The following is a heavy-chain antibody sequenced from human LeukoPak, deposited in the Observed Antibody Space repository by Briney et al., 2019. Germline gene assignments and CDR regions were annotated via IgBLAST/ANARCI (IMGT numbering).Heavy chain of an antibody. V-gene: IGHV4-61*02. CDR1: GGSISSGSYS. CDR2: MYSSGTT. Sequence: SETLSLTCAVSGGSISSGSYSWNWIRQPAGKGLEWIGRMYSSGTTNYNPSLKSRVTISVDTSKNQFSLKLSSVTASDTAVYYCATSPVTTWWFDPWGQGTLVTVSS. CDR3: ATSPVTTWWFDP. J-gene: IGHJ5*02. D-gene: IGHD4-17*01.